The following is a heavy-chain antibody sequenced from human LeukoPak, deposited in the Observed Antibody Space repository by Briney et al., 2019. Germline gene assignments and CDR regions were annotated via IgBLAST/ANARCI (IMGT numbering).Heavy chain of an antibody. CDR2: ISGSGGST. J-gene: IGHJ4*02. CDR3: ARDREGSSCWAY. CDR1: GFTFSSYG. D-gene: IGHD6-13*01. Sequence: GGSLRLSCAASGFTFSSYGMSWGRQAPGKGLEWVSAISGSGGSTYYADSVKGRVTISRDNSKTTLYLQMNSLRVEDTGVYYCARDREGSSCWAYWGQGTLVTVSS. V-gene: IGHV3-23*01.